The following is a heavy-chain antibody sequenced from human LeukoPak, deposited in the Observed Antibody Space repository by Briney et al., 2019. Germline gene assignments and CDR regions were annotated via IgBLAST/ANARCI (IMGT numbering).Heavy chain of an antibody. CDR3: QSRFLEWLLDY. CDR2: IYDSGST. Sequence: PSETLSLTCTVSGGSISSNNYFWGWIRQPPGKGLEWIGSIYDSGSTYYNPSLRSRVTISVDTSKNQFSLKLNFVTAADTAMYYCQSRFLEWLLDYWGQGTLVTVSS. V-gene: IGHV4-39*01. D-gene: IGHD3-3*01. J-gene: IGHJ4*02. CDR1: GGSISSNNYF.